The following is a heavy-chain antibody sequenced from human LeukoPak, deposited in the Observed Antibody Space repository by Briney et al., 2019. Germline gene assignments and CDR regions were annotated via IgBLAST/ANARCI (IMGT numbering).Heavy chain of an antibody. CDR3: AKGGRNYYDSSGYSY. V-gene: IGHV3-23*01. Sequence: GSLRLSCAASGFTVSSNYMSWVRQAPGKGLEWVSAISGSGGSTYYADSVKGRFTISRDNSKNTLYLQMNSLRAEDTAVYYCAKGGRNYYDSSGYSYWGQGTLVTVSS. D-gene: IGHD3-22*01. CDR2: ISGSGGST. J-gene: IGHJ4*02. CDR1: GFTVSSNY.